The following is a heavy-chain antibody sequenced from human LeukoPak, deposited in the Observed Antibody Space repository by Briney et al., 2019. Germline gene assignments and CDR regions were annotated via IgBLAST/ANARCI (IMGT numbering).Heavy chain of an antibody. D-gene: IGHD3-22*01. J-gene: IGHJ4*02. CDR1: GASFSSGDQY. CDR2: IHPSGTL. V-gene: IGHV4-31*03. CDR3: SRGLDSRKLGY. Sequence: SQTLSLTCTVSGASFSSGDQYWNWIRQRPGEGVEWIGSIHPSGTLYNNPSLESRVTISIDTSKNQFSLNLNSVTAADTAVYFCSRGLDSRKLGYWGQGTLVTVSS.